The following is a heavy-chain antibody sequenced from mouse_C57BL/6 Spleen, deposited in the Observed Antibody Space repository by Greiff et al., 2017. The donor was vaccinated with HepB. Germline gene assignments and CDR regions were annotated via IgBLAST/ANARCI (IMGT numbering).Heavy chain of an antibody. V-gene: IGHV3-6*01. Sequence: EVQLQESGPGLVKPSQSLSLTCSVTGYSITSGYYWNWIRQFPGNKLEWMGYISYDGSNNYNPSLKNRISITRDTSKNQFFLKLNSVTTEDTATYYCARVPDGYDPWYFDVWGTGTTVTVSS. CDR2: ISYDGSN. CDR3: ARVPDGYDPWYFDV. CDR1: GYSITSGYY. D-gene: IGHD2-3*01. J-gene: IGHJ1*03.